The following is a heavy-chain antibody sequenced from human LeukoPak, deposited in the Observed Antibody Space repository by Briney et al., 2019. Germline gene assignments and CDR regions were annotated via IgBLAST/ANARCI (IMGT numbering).Heavy chain of an antibody. CDR1: GFTFSSFT. V-gene: IGHV3-23*01. D-gene: IGHD1-7*01. J-gene: IGHJ2*01. CDR3: AKANGITGTTYWYFDL. Sequence: GGSLRLSCAASGFTFSSFTMSWVRQAPEKGLERLSVYNGGNDGTYYADSVKGRFTISRDNSKNTLYLQLNSLRTEDTAVYYCAKANGITGTTYWYFDLWGRGTLVTVSS. CDR2: YNGGNDGT.